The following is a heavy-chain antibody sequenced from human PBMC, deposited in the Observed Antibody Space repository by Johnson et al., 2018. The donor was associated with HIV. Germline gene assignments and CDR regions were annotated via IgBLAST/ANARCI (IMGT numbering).Heavy chain of an antibody. CDR2: IWYDGSNK. D-gene: IGHD3-10*01. CDR1: GFTFSNYG. CDR3: ARAKVVRGAEGWAFDI. J-gene: IGHJ3*02. Sequence: QVQLVESGGGVVQPGRSLRLSCAASGFTFSNYGMHWVRQAPGKGLEWVAVIWYDGSNKYYADSVKGRFTISRDNSKNTLYLQMNSLRAGDTAVYYCARAKVVRGAEGWAFDIWGQGTMVTVSS. V-gene: IGHV3-33*01.